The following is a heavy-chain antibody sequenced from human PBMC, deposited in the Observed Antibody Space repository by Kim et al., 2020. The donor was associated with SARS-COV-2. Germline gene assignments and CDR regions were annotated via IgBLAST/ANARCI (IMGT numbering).Heavy chain of an antibody. D-gene: IGHD3-22*01. Sequence: GGSLRFSCAASGFTFDDYSMHWVRQAPGKGLEWVSGSSWNSGSIHYADSVKGRFTISRDNAKYSLYLQMNSLRAEDTALYYCAKDSSSSYYPYYCFDYWGQGTLVTVSS. V-gene: IGHV3-9*01. CDR1: GFTFDDYS. CDR2: SSWNSGSI. J-gene: IGHJ4*02. CDR3: AKDSSSSYYPYYCFDY.